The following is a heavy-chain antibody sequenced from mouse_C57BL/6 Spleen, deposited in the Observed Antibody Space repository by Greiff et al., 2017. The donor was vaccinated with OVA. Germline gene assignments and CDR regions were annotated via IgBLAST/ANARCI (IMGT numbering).Heavy chain of an antibody. D-gene: IGHD2-3*01. CDR2: IWSGGST. V-gene: IGHV2-2*01. J-gene: IGHJ4*01. Sequence: QVQLQQSGPGLVQPSQSLSITCTVSGFSLTSYGVHWVRQSPGKGLEWLGVIWSGGSTDYNAAFISRLSISKDNSKSQVFFKMNSLQADDTAIYYCARNAPGGYYPHYYAMDYWGQGTSVTVSS. CDR3: ARNAPGGYYPHYYAMDY. CDR1: GFSLTSYG.